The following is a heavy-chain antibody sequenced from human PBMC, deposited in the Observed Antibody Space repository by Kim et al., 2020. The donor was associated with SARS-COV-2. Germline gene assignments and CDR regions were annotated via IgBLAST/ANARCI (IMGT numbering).Heavy chain of an antibody. J-gene: IGHJ4*02. CDR3: ARLDSSGSGVDY. D-gene: IGHD3-22*01. Sequence: NHAQKFQGRVTMTRDTSISTAYMELSRLRSDDTAVYYCARLDSSGSGVDYWGQGTLVTVSS. V-gene: IGHV1-2*02.